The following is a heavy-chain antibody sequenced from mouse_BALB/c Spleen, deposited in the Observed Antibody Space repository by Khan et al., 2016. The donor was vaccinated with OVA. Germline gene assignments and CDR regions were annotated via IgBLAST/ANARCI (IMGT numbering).Heavy chain of an antibody. CDR1: GFSLNNYS. Sequence: QVQLKQSGPGLVQPSQSLSITCTVSGFSLNNYSVHWVRQSPGKGLEWLGVIWSAGSTDYNAAFISRLTISKDNSRSQVLLKMNSLQPNDTAKDSGVRRCYDYGPGALTANWGQVTLVTVS. V-gene: IGHV2-2*02. CDR3: VRRCYDYGPGALTAN. D-gene: IGHD2-4*01. J-gene: IGHJ3*01. CDR2: IWSAGST.